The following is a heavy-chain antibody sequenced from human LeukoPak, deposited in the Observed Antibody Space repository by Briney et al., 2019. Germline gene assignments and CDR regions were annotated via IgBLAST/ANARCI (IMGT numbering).Heavy chain of an antibody. D-gene: IGHD3-10*01. CDR3: ARDLYGSGALGY. Sequence: SETLSLTCTVSGGSISSYYWSWIRQPPGKGLERIGYIYYSGSTNYNPSLKSRVTISVDTSKNQFSLKLSSVTTADTAVYYCARDLYGSGALGYWGQGTLVTVSS. V-gene: IGHV4-59*01. CDR2: IYYSGST. CDR1: GGSISSYY. J-gene: IGHJ4*02.